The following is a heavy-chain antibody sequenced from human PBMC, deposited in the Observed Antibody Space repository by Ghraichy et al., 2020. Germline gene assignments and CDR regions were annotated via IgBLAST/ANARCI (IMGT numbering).Heavy chain of an antibody. CDR3: ARGAFSGSYRFFDY. CDR1: GFTFSDHY. D-gene: IGHD1-26*01. Sequence: GGSLRLSCAASGFTFSDHYMDWVRQAPGKGLEWVGRTRSKANNYTTEYAASVKGRFTISRDDSKNSLYLQMNSLKTEDTAVYYWARGAFSGSYRFFDYWGQGTLVTVSS. CDR2: TRSKANNYTT. J-gene: IGHJ4*02. V-gene: IGHV3-72*01.